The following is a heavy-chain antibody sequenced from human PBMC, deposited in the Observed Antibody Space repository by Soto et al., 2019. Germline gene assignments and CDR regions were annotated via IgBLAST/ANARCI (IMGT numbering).Heavy chain of an antibody. CDR2: IYSCGST. D-gene: IGHD3-9*01. J-gene: IGHJ6*02. V-gene: IGHV3-66*03. CDR1: GFTVSSNY. Sequence: PGGSLRLSCAASGFTVSSNYMSWVRQAPGKGLEWVSVIYSCGSTYYADSVKGRFTISRDNSRNSLFLQMNSLRAEDTAVYYCARAECSSPDCLTAYYSYGLDVWGQGSTVTVSS. CDR3: ARAECSSPDCLTAYYSYGLDV.